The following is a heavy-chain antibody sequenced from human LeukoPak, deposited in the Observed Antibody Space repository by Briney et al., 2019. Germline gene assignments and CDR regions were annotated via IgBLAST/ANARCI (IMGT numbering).Heavy chain of an antibody. CDR3: ARHGWNPAIAVIYGMDV. Sequence: PSGTLSLTCTVSGGSISSNSYFWGWIRQPPGKGLEWIGRIHYSGTTYYNPSLKSRVIISVDTSENQLSLKLSSVTAADTAVYYCARHGWNPAIAVIYGMDVWGQGTTVTVS. CDR1: GGSISSNSYF. V-gene: IGHV4-39*01. D-gene: IGHD6-19*01. J-gene: IGHJ6*02. CDR2: IHYSGTT.